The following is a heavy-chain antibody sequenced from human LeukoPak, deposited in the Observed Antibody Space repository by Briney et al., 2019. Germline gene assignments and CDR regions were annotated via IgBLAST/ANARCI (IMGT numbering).Heavy chain of an antibody. D-gene: IGHD6-13*01. CDR2: IYYSGST. CDR3: ARGGSSSWYGVYYYYYYMDV. CDR1: GGSISSHY. V-gene: IGHV4-59*11. J-gene: IGHJ6*03. Sequence: PSETLSLTCTVSGGSISSHYWSWIRQPPGKGLEWIGYIYYSGSTNYNPSLKSRVTISVDTSKNQFSLKLSSVTAADTAVYYCARGGSSSWYGVYYYYYYMDVWGKGTTVTVSS.